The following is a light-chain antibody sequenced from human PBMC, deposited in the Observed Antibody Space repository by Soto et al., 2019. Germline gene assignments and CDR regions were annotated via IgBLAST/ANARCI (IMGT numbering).Light chain of an antibody. Sequence: QLVLTQPPSVSGAPGQRVTISCTGSSSNIGAGYDVHWYQQLPGTAPKLLISGDTNRPSGVPDRFSGSKSGTSASLAITEDEADYYCQSFDSSLSGWLFGGGTKLTVL. CDR1: SSNIGAGYD. J-gene: IGLJ3*02. V-gene: IGLV1-40*01. CDR2: GDT. CDR3: QSFDSSLSGWL.